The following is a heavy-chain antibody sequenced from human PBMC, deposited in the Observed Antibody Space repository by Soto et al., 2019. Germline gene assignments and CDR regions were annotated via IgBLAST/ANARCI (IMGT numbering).Heavy chain of an antibody. J-gene: IGHJ4*02. CDR3: ARQRTSVVTQAYFDS. V-gene: IGHV4-39*01. Sequence: SETLSLTCTVSGGSISSISHSWGWIRQSPGKGLEWIGSIYYSGSTYNNPSLKSRVSMSVDTSKNQFSLKLRSVTAADTALYYCARQRTSVVTQAYFDSWGQGSLVTVSS. CDR2: IYYSGST. CDR1: GGSISSISHS. D-gene: IGHD2-21*02.